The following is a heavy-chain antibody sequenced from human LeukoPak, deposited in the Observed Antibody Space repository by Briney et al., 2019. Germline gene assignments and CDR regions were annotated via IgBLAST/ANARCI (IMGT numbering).Heavy chain of an antibody. CDR1: AFSISSGYY. D-gene: IGHD4-17*01. CDR2: IYHTGST. Sequence: SETLSLTCTVSAFSISSGYYWAWIRQSPGKGLEWMGTIYHTGSTYYNPSLESRVTISVDTSKNQFSLTLNSMTAADTAVYYCATYPVTTVGYWGQGTLVIASS. J-gene: IGHJ4*02. V-gene: IGHV4-38-2*02. CDR3: ATYPVTTVGY.